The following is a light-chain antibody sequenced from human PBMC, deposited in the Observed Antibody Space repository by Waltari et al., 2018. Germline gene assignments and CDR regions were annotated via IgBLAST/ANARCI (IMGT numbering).Light chain of an antibody. J-gene: IGKJ4*01. CDR3: QQYNSYSLLT. Sequence: DIQMTQSPSTLSASVGDRITITCRASQSISNWLAWYQQKPGKAPKLLIYKASTLESGVPSRFSGSGSETEFTLTISILQPDDFATYYCQQYNSYSLLTFGGGTKVEIK. CDR1: QSISNW. CDR2: KAS. V-gene: IGKV1-5*03.